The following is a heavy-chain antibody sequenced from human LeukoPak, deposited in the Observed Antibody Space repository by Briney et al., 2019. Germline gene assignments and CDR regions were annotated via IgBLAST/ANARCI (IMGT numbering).Heavy chain of an antibody. Sequence: GASVKVSCKASGGTFSSYAISWVRQAPGQGLEWMGGIIPIFGTANYAQKFQGRVTITADESTSTAYMELSSLRSDDTAVYYCARATSYYFDYWGQGTLVTVSS. CDR2: IIPIFGTA. V-gene: IGHV1-69*13. CDR3: ARATSYYFDY. CDR1: GGTFSSYA. J-gene: IGHJ4*02.